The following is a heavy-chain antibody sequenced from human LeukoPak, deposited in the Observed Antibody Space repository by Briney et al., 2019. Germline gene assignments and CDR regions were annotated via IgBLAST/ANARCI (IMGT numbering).Heavy chain of an antibody. Sequence: ASVKVSCKASGYTFTNYDINWVRQATGQGLEWMGYMKPNSGNTGYAQKFQGRVTMTTDTSTSTAYMELRSLRSDDTAVYYCAREAEGFDYWGQGTLVTVSS. CDR1: GYTFTNYD. CDR2: MKPNSGNT. V-gene: IGHV1-8*01. CDR3: AREAEGFDY. D-gene: IGHD1-14*01. J-gene: IGHJ4*02.